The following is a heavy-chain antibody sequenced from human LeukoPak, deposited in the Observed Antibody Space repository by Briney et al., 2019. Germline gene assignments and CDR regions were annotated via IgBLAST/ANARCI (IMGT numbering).Heavy chain of an antibody. V-gene: IGHV3-23*01. D-gene: IGHD1-26*01. J-gene: IGHJ4*02. CDR2: ISGSGGST. Sequence: GGSLRLSCAASGFTFSSYGMSWVRQAPGKGLEWVSAISGSGGSTYYADSVKGRFTISRDNSKNTLYLQMNSLRGEDTAVYYCASGIRAFDNWGQGTLVTVSA. CDR1: GFTFSSYG. CDR3: ASGIRAFDN.